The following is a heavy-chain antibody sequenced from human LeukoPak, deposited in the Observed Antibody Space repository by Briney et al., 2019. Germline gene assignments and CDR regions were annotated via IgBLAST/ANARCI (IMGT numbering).Heavy chain of an antibody. J-gene: IGHJ4*02. Sequence: ASVKVSCKPSGYTFTTYYIHWVRQAPGQGLEWMGVIRPSDTYTNYAQKFQGRVTMTRDTSARTVYIELSSLRSADTAVYYCARDSHAYAYDFWGQGTLVTVSS. CDR3: ARDSHAYAYDF. V-gene: IGHV1-46*01. CDR1: GYTFTTYY. CDR2: IRPSDTYT. D-gene: IGHD2-2*01.